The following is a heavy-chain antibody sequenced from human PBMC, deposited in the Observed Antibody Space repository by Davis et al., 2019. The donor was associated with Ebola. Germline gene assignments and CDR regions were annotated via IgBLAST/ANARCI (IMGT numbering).Heavy chain of an antibody. CDR3: ARAHCSSTSCQRDYGMDV. CDR2: IYYSGST. D-gene: IGHD2-2*01. Sequence: SETLSLTCAVYGGSFSGYYWSWIRQPPGKGLEWIGYIYYSGSTYYNPSLKSRVTISVDTSKNQFSLKLSSVTAADTAVYYCARAHCSSTSCQRDYGMDVWGQGTTVTVSS. CDR1: GGSFSGYY. J-gene: IGHJ6*02. V-gene: IGHV4-34*01.